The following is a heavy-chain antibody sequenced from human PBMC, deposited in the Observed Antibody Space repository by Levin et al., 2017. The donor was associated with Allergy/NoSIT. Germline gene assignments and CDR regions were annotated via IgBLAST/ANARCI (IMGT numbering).Heavy chain of an antibody. CDR3: ARAAPLLGYDSSGYTAFDI. V-gene: IGHV3-33*01. CDR2: IWYDGSNK. Sequence: GESLKISCAASGFTFSSYGMHWVRQAPGKGLEWVAVIWYDGSNKYYADSVKGRFTISRDNSKNTLYLQMNSLRAEDTAVYYCARAAPLLGYDSSGYTAFDIWGQGTMVTVSS. CDR1: GFTFSSYG. J-gene: IGHJ3*02. D-gene: IGHD3-22*01.